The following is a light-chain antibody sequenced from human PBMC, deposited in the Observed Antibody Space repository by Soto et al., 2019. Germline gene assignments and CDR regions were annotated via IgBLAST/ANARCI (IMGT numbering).Light chain of an antibody. CDR1: QSVSSN. CDR3: QQYNNWPPIT. V-gene: IGKV3-15*01. Sequence: EVVMTQSPATLSVSPGERATLSCRASQSVSSNLAWYQQKPGQAPRLLIYRASTRATGIPDRFSGSGSGTEFTLTISSLQSEDFAIYYCQQYNNWPPITFGQGTRLEIK. J-gene: IGKJ5*01. CDR2: RAS.